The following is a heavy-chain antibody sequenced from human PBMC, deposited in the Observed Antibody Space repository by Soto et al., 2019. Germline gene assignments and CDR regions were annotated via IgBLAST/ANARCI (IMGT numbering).Heavy chain of an antibody. D-gene: IGHD2-2*01. Sequence: QVQLVQSGAEVRKPGSSVTVSCETSGDTFNNYVINWVRQAPGQGPEWMGRIIPIVGKTIYAQRFQGRVTITADKATTTVYMDLSSLRTDDTAVYFCAREGTSTSTGMDYWGQGSLVTVSS. CDR3: AREGTSTSTGMDY. CDR1: GDTFNNYV. J-gene: IGHJ4*02. V-gene: IGHV1-69*04. CDR2: IIPIVGKT.